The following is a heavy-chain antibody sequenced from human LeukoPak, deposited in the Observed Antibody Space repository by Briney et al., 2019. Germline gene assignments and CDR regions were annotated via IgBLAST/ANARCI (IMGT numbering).Heavy chain of an antibody. CDR3: ARVGSSGWYKDY. D-gene: IGHD6-19*01. Sequence: KPSETLSHTCTVSGGSISSYYWSWIRQPPGKGLEWIGYIYYSGSTNYNPSLKSRVTISVDTSKNQFSLKLSSVTAADTAVYYCARVGSSGWYKDYWGQGTLVTVSS. CDR1: GGSISSYY. J-gene: IGHJ4*02. CDR2: IYYSGST. V-gene: IGHV4-59*01.